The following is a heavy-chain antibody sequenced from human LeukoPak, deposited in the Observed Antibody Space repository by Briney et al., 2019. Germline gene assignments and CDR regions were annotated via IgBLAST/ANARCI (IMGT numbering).Heavy chain of an antibody. CDR3: ARELWVLAGTRGGAFDI. Sequence: ASVTVSCKASGYTFTGHYMHWVRQAPGQGLEWMAWINPNSGGTNYAQKFQGRVTVTRDTSISTAYMELSSLRCDDTAVYYCARELWVLAGTRGGAFDIWGQGTMVAVSS. V-gene: IGHV1-2*02. D-gene: IGHD1-1*01. CDR1: GYTFTGHY. CDR2: INPNSGGT. J-gene: IGHJ3*02.